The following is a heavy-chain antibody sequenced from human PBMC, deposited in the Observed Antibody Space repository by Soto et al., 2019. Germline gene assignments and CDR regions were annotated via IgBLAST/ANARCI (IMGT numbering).Heavy chain of an antibody. CDR2: IIPIFGTA. CDR1: GGTFSSYA. J-gene: IGHJ6*02. CDR3: ARDGLPGNYLYYYGMDV. Sequence: SVKVSCKASGGTFSSYAISWVRQAPGQGLEWMGGIIPIFGTANYAQKFQGRVTITADESTSTAYMELSSLRSEDTAVYYCARDGLPGNYLYYYGMDVWGQGTTVTVSS. D-gene: IGHD4-4*01. V-gene: IGHV1-69*13.